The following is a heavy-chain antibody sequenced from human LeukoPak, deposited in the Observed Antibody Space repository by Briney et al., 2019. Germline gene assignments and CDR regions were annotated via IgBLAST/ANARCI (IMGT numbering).Heavy chain of an antibody. CDR3: ARDVNLGWLSRYYFDH. Sequence: GGSLRLSCAASGFTFSSYTMSWVRQAPGKGLEWVSAISGTGGSTYYADSVKGRFTISRDNSKNTQSLQMNSLRAEDTAVYYCARDVNLGWLSRYYFDHWGQGTLVTVSS. J-gene: IGHJ4*02. CDR1: GFTFSSYT. CDR2: ISGTGGST. V-gene: IGHV3-23*01. D-gene: IGHD3-3*01.